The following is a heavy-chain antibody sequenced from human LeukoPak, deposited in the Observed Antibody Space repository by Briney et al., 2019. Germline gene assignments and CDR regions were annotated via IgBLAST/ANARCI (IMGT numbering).Heavy chain of an antibody. D-gene: IGHD3-10*02. J-gene: IGHJ6*04. CDR1: GFTFSSYA. CDR2: ISGSGGST. V-gene: IGHV3-23*01. CDR3: AELGITMIGGV. Sequence: GGSLRLPCAASGFTFSSYAMSWVRQAPGKGLEWVSAISGSGGSTYYADSVKGRFTISRDNSKNTLYLQMNSLGAEDTAVYYCAELGITMIGGVWGKGTTVTISS.